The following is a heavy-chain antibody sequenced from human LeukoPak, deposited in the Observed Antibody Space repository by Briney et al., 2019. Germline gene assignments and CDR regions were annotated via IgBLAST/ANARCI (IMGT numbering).Heavy chain of an antibody. CDR1: GFTFSSYA. D-gene: IGHD3-16*01. Sequence: PGGSLRLSCAASGFTFSSYAMSWVRQAPGKGLEWVSAISGSGGSTYNADSVKGRFTISRDNSKNTLYLQMNSLRAEDTAVYYCARGVLYDYVWGMFDYWGQGTLVTVSS. V-gene: IGHV3-23*01. CDR3: ARGVLYDYVWGMFDY. J-gene: IGHJ4*02. CDR2: ISGSGGST.